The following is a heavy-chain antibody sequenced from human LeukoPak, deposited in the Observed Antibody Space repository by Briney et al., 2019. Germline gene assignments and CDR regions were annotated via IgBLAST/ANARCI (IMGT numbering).Heavy chain of an antibody. Sequence: GGSLRLSRAASGFTFSSYWKHWVRQAPGKGLVWVSRINSDGSSTSYADSVKGRFTISRDNARNTLYLQMHSLIADDTAVYYCARGGIDWGQGTLVTVSS. D-gene: IGHD1-26*01. V-gene: IGHV3-74*01. J-gene: IGHJ4*02. CDR1: GFTFSSYW. CDR2: INSDGSST. CDR3: ARGGID.